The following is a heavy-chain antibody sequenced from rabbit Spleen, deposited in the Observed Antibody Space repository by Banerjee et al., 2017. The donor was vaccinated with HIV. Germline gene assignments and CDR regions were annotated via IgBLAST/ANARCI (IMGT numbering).Heavy chain of an antibody. J-gene: IGHJ4*01. Sequence: QEQLEESGGDLVKPGASLTLTCTASGFSFTNNYYMCWVRQAPGKGLEWIACIYGGISGSTAYASWAKGRFTVSKTSSTTVTLQMTSLTAADTATYFCARDLAGAIGWNFYLWGPGTLVTVS. V-gene: IGHV1S45*01. D-gene: IGHD4-1*01. CDR2: IYGGISGST. CDR1: GFSFTNNYY. CDR3: ARDLAGAIGWNFYL.